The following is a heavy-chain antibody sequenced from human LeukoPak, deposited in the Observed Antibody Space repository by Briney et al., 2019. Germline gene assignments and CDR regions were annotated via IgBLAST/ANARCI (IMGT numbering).Heavy chain of an antibody. CDR2: MYYSGST. CDR3: ARLSYYYGSGSYAYFDY. Sequence: PSETLSLTCTVSGGSISSSSYYWGWIRQPPGKGLEWIGSMYYSGSTYYNPSLKSRVTISVDTSKNQFSLKLSSVTAADTAVYYCARLSYYYGSGSYAYFDYWGQGTLVTVSS. V-gene: IGHV4-39*01. CDR1: GGSISSSSYY. D-gene: IGHD3-10*01. J-gene: IGHJ4*02.